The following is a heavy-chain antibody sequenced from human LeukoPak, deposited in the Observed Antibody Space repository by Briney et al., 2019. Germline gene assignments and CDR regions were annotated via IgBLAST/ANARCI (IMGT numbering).Heavy chain of an antibody. D-gene: IGHD6-19*01. CDR3: ANAGDTSGWYDHSYMDV. Sequence: PGGSLRLSCAASGFTFSSYDMHWVRQATGKGLEWVSAIGTAGDTYYPGSVKGRFTISRENAKNSLYLQMNSLRAEDTAVYYCANAGDTSGWYDHSYMDVWGKGTTVTISS. CDR2: IGTAGDT. CDR1: GFTFSSYD. J-gene: IGHJ6*03. V-gene: IGHV3-13*01.